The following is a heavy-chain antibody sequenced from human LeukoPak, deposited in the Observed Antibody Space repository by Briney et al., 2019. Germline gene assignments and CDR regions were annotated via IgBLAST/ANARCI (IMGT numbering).Heavy chain of an antibody. CDR3: ASHLNDCGGDCYSEDY. CDR1: GGSLRSYC. J-gene: IGHJ4*02. Sequence: SETLSLTCTVSGGSLRSYCWNWIRQHPGKGLEWIGYIYYSGSTYYNPSLKSRVTISVDTSKNQFSLKLSSVTAADTAVYYCASHLNDCGGDCYSEDYWGQGTLVTVSS. CDR2: IYYSGST. V-gene: IGHV4-31*03. D-gene: IGHD2-21*02.